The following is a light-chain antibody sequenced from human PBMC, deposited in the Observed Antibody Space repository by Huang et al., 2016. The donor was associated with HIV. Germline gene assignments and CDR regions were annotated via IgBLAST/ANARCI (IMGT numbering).Light chain of an antibody. CDR1: QSISFY. CDR3: QQSYSSPG. V-gene: IGKV1-39*01. J-gene: IGKJ4*01. Sequence: DIQMTQFPSSLSASVGDRVTITCRASQSISFYLNWYQHKPGKAPKLLIYAASTLRSGVPSRFNGSGSATDFTLTISSLQPEDFATYYCQQSYSSPGFGGGTKVEIK. CDR2: AAS.